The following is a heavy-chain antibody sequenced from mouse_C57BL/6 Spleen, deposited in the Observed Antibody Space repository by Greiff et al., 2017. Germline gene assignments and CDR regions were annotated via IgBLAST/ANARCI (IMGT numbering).Heavy chain of an antibody. V-gene: IGHV5-9*01. Sequence: EVQRVESGGGLVKPGGSLKLSCAASGFTFSSYTMSWVRQTPEKRLEWVATISGGGGNTYYPDSVKGRFTISRDNAKNTLYLQMSSLRSEDTALYYCARQDGNYEEGAMDYWGQGTSVTVSS. J-gene: IGHJ4*01. CDR1: GFTFSSYT. D-gene: IGHD2-1*01. CDR3: ARQDGNYEEGAMDY. CDR2: ISGGGGNT.